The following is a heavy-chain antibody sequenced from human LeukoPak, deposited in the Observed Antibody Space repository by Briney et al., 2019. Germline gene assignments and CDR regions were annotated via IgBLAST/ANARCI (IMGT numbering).Heavy chain of an antibody. V-gene: IGHV3-7*01. D-gene: IGHD3-10*01. CDR3: ARKLSLGGMDV. J-gene: IGHJ6*02. CDR2: IKPDGSEK. CDR1: GFTFSTYW. Sequence: GGSLRLSCVASGFTFSTYWTSWVRQTPGKRLEWVANIKPDGSEKYYVDSVKGRFTISRDNAKNSLYLQVNSLRAEDTAVYYCARKLSLGGMDVWGQGTTVTVSS.